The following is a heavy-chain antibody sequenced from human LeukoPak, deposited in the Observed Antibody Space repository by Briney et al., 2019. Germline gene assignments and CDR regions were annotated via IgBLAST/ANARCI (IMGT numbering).Heavy chain of an antibody. D-gene: IGHD7-27*01. Sequence: SETLSLTCTVSGGSISTYYWSWIRQPPGKGLEWIGYIHYSGSTNCNPSLKSRVTISVDTSKNLFSLRLTSVTAADTAVYYCARHSQHSRDLGSARNFDYWGQGTLVTVSS. CDR2: IHYSGST. CDR3: ARHSQHSRDLGSARNFDY. J-gene: IGHJ4*02. CDR1: GGSISTYY. V-gene: IGHV4-59*08.